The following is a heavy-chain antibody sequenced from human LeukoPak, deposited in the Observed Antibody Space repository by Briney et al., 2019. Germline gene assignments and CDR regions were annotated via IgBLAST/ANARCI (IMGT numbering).Heavy chain of an antibody. J-gene: IGHJ5*02. CDR2: IYTSGST. D-gene: IGHD3-22*01. CDR3: ARDLDYYDSTWFDP. V-gene: IGHV4-61*02. CDR1: GGSISSGSYY. Sequence: SQTLSLTCTVSGGSISSGSYYWSWIRQPAGKGLEWIGRIYTSGSTNYNPSLKSRVTISVDTSKNQFSLKLISVTAADTAVYYCARDLDYYDSTWFDPWGQGTLVTVSS.